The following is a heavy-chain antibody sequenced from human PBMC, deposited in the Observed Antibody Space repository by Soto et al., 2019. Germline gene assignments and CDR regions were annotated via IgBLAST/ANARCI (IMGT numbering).Heavy chain of an antibody. CDR1: GFTFSSYG. CDR2: ISYDGSNK. CDR3: AKDPQDYYYYYYMDV. J-gene: IGHJ6*03. V-gene: IGHV3-30*18. Sequence: GGSLRLSCAASGFTFSSYGMHWVRQAPGKGLEWVAVISYDGSNKYYADSVKGRFTISRDNSKNTLYLQMNSLRAEDTAVYYCAKDPQDYYYYYYMDVWGKGTTVTVSS.